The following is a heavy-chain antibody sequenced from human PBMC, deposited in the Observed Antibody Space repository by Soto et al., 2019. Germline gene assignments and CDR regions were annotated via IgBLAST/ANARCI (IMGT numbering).Heavy chain of an antibody. CDR2: IGGDGEST. D-gene: IGHD4-17*01. V-gene: IGHV3-23*01. CDR3: AKVGGFDP. Sequence: ETLSLTCTVYGESFSGYIWTWIRQIPGKGLECVSAIGGDGESTHYADSVKGRFTISRDNSKNTLYLQLNSLRVEDTAVYYCAKVGGFDPWGQGTLVTVPS. J-gene: IGHJ5*02. CDR1: GESFSGYI.